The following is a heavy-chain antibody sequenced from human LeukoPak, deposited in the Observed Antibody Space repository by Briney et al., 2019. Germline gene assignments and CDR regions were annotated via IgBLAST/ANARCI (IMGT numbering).Heavy chain of an antibody. V-gene: IGHV1-58*01. Sequence: EASVKVSCKASGFTFTRSAVQWVRQARGQRLEWIGWIVVGSGNANYAQKFQERVTITRDMSTSTAYMELSSLRSEDTAVYYCAAADCSSTSCYYFDYWGQGTLVTVSS. CDR3: AAADCSSTSCYYFDY. CDR1: GFTFTRSA. D-gene: IGHD2-2*01. CDR2: IVVGSGNA. J-gene: IGHJ4*02.